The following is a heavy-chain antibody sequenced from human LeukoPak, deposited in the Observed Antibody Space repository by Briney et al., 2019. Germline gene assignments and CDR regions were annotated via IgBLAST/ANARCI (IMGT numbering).Heavy chain of an antibody. J-gene: IGHJ5*02. CDR2: IYYSGST. CDR3: AGDSRQQRGDP. V-gene: IGHV4-59*01. D-gene: IGHD6-13*01. Sequence: SETLSLTCTVCRFSISGYDWIWIRQPPGKGLEWIGYIYYSGSTNYNPSLKSRVTISVDTSNNQFSLKLRSVTAADTAVYYCAGDSRQQRGDPGGQGTRVTVSS. CDR1: RFSISGYD.